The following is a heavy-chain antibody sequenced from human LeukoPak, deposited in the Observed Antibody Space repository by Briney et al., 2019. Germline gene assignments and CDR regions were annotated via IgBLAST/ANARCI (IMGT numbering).Heavy chain of an antibody. CDR1: GYTFTSYY. Sequence: ASVKVSCKASGYTFTSYYMHWVRQAPGQGLEWMGMINPSGGSTSYAQKFQGRVTMTRDTSTSTVYMELSSLRSEDTAVYYCARDYVGATGGVYWGQGTLVTVSS. CDR3: ARDYVGATGGVY. J-gene: IGHJ4*02. V-gene: IGHV1-46*01. D-gene: IGHD1-26*01. CDR2: INPSGGST.